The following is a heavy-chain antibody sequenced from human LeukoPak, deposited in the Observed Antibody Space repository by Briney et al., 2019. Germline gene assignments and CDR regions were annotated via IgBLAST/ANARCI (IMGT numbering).Heavy chain of an antibody. V-gene: IGHV3-23*01. CDR1: GFTFSSYA. CDR2: ISGTGANT. D-gene: IGHD2-8*01. Sequence: GGSLRLSCAASGFTFSSYAMSWVRQAPGKGLEWVSAISGTGANTYYADSVKGRFTTSRDNPRSTLYLQMNSLSNEDTAVYYCAYADTNGWYYFDYWGQGTLVTVSS. CDR3: AYADTNGWYYFDY. J-gene: IGHJ4*02.